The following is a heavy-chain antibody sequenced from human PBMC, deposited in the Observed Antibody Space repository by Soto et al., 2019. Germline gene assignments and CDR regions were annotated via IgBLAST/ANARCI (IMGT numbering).Heavy chain of an antibody. Sequence: QVQLVESGGGVVQPGRSLRLSCAASGFTFSSYGMHWVRQAPGKGLEWVAVIWYDGSNKYYADSVKGRFTISRDNSKNTLYLQMNSLRAEDTAVYYCARYPPHYDFWCGYPPGDYWGQGTLVTVSS. D-gene: IGHD3-3*01. CDR1: GFTFSSYG. CDR2: IWYDGSNK. V-gene: IGHV3-33*01. CDR3: ARYPPHYDFWCGYPPGDY. J-gene: IGHJ4*02.